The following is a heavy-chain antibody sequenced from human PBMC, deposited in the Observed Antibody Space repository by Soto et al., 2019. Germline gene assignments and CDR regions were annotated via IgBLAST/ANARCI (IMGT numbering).Heavy chain of an antibody. CDR2: ISAQNGNT. Sequence: QVHLVQSGAEVKKPGASVKVSCKGSGYAFTTYGITWVRQAPGQGLEWMGWISAQNGNTNYAQKRQGRVTVTRDTSTSTAYMELRGLRSDATAGSYCARWRYGDYWGQGALVTVSS. D-gene: IGHD1-1*01. J-gene: IGHJ4*02. CDR1: GYAFTTYG. CDR3: ARWRYGDY. V-gene: IGHV1-18*01.